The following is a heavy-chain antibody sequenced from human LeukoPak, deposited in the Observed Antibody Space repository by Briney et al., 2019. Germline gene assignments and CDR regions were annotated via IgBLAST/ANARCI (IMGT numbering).Heavy chain of an antibody. D-gene: IGHD2-2*01. CDR2: FDPDDGET. CDR3: AADSQKTPVPATDH. V-gene: IGHV1-24*01. J-gene: IGHJ4*02. CDR1: GKSLTDLS. Sequence: ASVKVSCKVSGKSLTDLSMYWVRQAPGEGLEWMGGFDPDDGETTYARRFQGRVTMTEDTSTDTAYMEMSNLRSDDTAVYYCAADSQKTPVPATDHWGQGTLVTVSS.